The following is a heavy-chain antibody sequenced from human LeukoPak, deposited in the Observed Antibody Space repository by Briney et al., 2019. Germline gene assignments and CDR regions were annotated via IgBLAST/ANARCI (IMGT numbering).Heavy chain of an antibody. Sequence: GGSLRLSCAASGFTFSSYSMNWVRQAPGKGLEWVSSISSSSSYIYYADSVKGRFTISRDNAKNSLYLQMNSLRAEDTAVYYCARSVAAAGIGYYWGQGTLVTVSS. D-gene: IGHD6-13*01. CDR2: ISSSSSYI. V-gene: IGHV3-21*01. CDR3: ARSVAAAGIGYY. J-gene: IGHJ4*02. CDR1: GFTFSSYS.